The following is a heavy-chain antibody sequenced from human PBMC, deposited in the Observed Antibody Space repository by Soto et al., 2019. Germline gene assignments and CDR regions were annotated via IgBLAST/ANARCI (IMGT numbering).Heavy chain of an antibody. CDR3: AKSGEVVPAAILYYYYYMDV. D-gene: IGHD2-2*01. Sequence: EVQLLESGGGLVQPGGSLRLSCAASGFTFSSYAMSWVRQAPGKGLEWVSAIRGSGGSTYYADSVKGRFTISRDNSKNTLYLQMNSLRAEDTAVYYCAKSGEVVPAAILYYYYYMDVWGKGTTVTVSS. J-gene: IGHJ6*03. V-gene: IGHV3-23*01. CDR2: IRGSGGST. CDR1: GFTFSSYA.